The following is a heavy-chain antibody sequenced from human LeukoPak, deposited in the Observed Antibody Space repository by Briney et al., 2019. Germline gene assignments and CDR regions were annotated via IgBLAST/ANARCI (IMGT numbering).Heavy chain of an antibody. CDR2: IYYSGST. CDR1: GGSISSYY. V-gene: IGHV4-59*01. D-gene: IGHD4-17*01. CDR3: ARERAYGDYAFDY. J-gene: IGHJ4*02. Sequence: PSETLSLTCTVSGGSISSYYWSWIRQPPGKGLEWIGYIYYSGSTNYNPSLKSRVTISVDTSKNQFSLELSSVTAADTAVYYCARERAYGDYAFDYWGQGTLVTVSS.